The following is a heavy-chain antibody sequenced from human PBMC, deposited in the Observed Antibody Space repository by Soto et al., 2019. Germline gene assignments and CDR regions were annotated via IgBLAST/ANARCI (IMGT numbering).Heavy chain of an antibody. D-gene: IGHD6-6*01. CDR3: ARYIAARRGNWFDP. Sequence: SLTCTVSGGSISSGGYYWSWIRQHPGKGLEWIGYIYYSGSTNYNPSLKSRVTISVDTSKNQFSLKLSSVTAADTAVYYCARYIAARRGNWFDPWGQGTLVTVSS. CDR1: GGSISSGGYY. V-gene: IGHV4-31*03. CDR2: IYYSGST. J-gene: IGHJ5*02.